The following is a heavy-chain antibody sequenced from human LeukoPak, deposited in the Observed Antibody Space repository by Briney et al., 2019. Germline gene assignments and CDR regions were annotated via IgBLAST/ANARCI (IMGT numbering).Heavy chain of an antibody. Sequence: ALVKVSCKASGYTFTSYGISWVRQAPGQGLEWMGWISAYNGNTNYAQKLQGRVTMTTDTSTSTAYMELRSLRSADTAVYYCARDRDPFWNDARGAFDIWGQGTMVTVSS. CDR3: ARDRDPFWNDARGAFDI. CDR2: ISAYNGNT. V-gene: IGHV1-18*01. CDR1: GYTFTSYG. J-gene: IGHJ3*02. D-gene: IGHD1-1*01.